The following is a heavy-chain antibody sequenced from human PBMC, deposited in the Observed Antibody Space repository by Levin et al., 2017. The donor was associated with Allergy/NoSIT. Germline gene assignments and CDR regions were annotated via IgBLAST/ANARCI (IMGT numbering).Heavy chain of an antibody. V-gene: IGHV3-15*01. D-gene: IGHD3-3*01. J-gene: IGHJ6*02. CDR2: IKSQIYDATT. CDR3: STLRYLEWNEGFLSGYFHGMVV. Sequence: KTGESLKISCVVSGISFRDAWINWVRQAPGKGLEWVGRIKSQIYDATTDDAASVKDRFTISRDDSRNTMYLQMNSLKTEDTGVYYCSTLRYLEWNEGFLSGYFHGMVVWGQGTTVTVTS. CDR1: GISFRDAW.